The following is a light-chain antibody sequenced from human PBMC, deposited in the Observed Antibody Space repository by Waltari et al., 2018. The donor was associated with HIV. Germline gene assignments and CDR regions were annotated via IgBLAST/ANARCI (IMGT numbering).Light chain of an antibody. V-gene: IGKV2-30*01. CDR1: QGLVYSDGDNY. J-gene: IGKJ1*01. CDR3: MRGTHWPPT. Sequence: DVVMTQSPLSLPVTLGQPASISCRSGQGLVYSDGDNYLNWFHQRPGQAPRRLIYKVSNRDSGFPDRFSGSGSGTDFTLKISRVEAEDVGVYYCMRGTHWPPTFGQGTKVEIK. CDR2: KVS.